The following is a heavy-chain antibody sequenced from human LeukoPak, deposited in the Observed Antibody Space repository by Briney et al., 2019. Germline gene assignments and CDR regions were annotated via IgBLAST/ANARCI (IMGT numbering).Heavy chain of an antibody. CDR3: ARDSHDYGDYVPNDY. D-gene: IGHD4-17*01. CDR2: ISYDGSNK. CDR1: GFTFSSYA. J-gene: IGHJ4*02. Sequence: PGGSLRLSCAASGFTFSSYAMHRGRQAPGKGLEWVAVISYDGSNKYYADSVKGRFTISRDNSRNTLYLQMNSLRAEDTAVYYCARDSHDYGDYVPNDYWGQGTLVTVSS. V-gene: IGHV3-30*04.